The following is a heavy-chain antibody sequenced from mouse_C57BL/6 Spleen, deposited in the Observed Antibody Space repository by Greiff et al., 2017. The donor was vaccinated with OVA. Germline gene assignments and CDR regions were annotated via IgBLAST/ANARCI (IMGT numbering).Heavy chain of an antibody. Sequence: VQLQQPGAELVMPGASVKLSCKASGYTFTSYWMHWVKQRPGQGLEWIGKIDPSDSYTNYNQKFKGKSTLTVDKSSSTAYMQLSSLTSEDSAVYYCARFNYYGSSYDYWGQGTTLTVSS. CDR2: IDPSDSYT. D-gene: IGHD1-1*01. J-gene: IGHJ2*01. CDR1: GYTFTSYW. CDR3: ARFNYYGSSYDY. V-gene: IGHV1-69*01.